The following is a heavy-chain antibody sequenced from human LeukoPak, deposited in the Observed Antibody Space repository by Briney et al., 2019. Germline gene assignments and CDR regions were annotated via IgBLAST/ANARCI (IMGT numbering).Heavy chain of an antibody. J-gene: IGHJ4*02. CDR1: GGSISSGGHY. Sequence: SETLSLTCTVSGGSISSGGHYWSWIRQPPGKGLEWIGYIYHDGSTYYNPSLKSRVTVSVDISEDMSTSRVSLNLKSVTAADTAIYYCARGPGHGFKYWGQGTRVTVSS. V-gene: IGHV4-30-2*01. CDR2: IYHDGST. D-gene: IGHD1-1*01. CDR3: ARGPGHGFKY.